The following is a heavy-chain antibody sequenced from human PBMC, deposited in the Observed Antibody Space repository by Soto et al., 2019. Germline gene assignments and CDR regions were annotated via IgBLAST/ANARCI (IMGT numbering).Heavy chain of an antibody. CDR3: ARVGGGCSGGSCYHPDFAY. Sequence: QVQLVQSGAEVKKPGSSVKVSCKASGGTFSSYTISWVRQAPGQGLEWMGRIIPILGIANYAQKFQGRVTITADKPTSTAYMELSSLRSEDTAVYYCARVGGGCSGGSCYHPDFAYWGQGTLVTVSS. CDR1: GGTFSSYT. D-gene: IGHD2-15*01. J-gene: IGHJ4*02. CDR2: IIPILGIA. V-gene: IGHV1-69*02.